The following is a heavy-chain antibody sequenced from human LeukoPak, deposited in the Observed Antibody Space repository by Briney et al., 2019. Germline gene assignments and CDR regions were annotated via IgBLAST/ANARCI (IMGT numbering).Heavy chain of an antibody. Sequence: ASETLSLTCTVSGGSISSYYWSWIRQPPGKGLEWIGYIYHSGSTNYNSSLKSRVTISVDTSKNQFSLKLSSVTAADTAVYYCASSPQEVRGAMDYWGQGALVTVSS. J-gene: IGHJ4*02. CDR2: IYHSGST. CDR3: ASSPQEVRGAMDY. V-gene: IGHV4-59*01. CDR1: GGSISSYY. D-gene: IGHD3-10*01.